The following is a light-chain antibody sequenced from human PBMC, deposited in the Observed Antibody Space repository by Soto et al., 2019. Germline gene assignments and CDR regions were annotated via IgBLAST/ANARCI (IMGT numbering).Light chain of an antibody. CDR1: QSVSSSY. J-gene: IGKJ1*01. CDR2: GAS. V-gene: IGKV3-20*01. CDR3: QQYGSSRWT. Sequence: EIVLTQSPGTLSLSPGERATLSCRASQSVSSSYLAWYQQKPGQAPRLLIYGASSRATGTPDRFSGSGSGTDFTLTISRLEPEDFAVYYCQQYGSSRWTFGQGTKVDTK.